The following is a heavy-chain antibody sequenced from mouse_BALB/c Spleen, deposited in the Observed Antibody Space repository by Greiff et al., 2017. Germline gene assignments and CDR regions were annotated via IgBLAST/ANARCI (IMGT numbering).Heavy chain of an antibody. V-gene: IGHV1-54*01. CDR3: ARKTTVVATDY. CDR1: GYAFTNYL. J-gene: IGHJ2*01. Sequence: ESGAELVRPGTSVKVSCKASGYAFTNYLIEWVKQRPGQGLEWIGVINPGSGGTNYNEKFKGKATLTADKSSSTAYMQLSSLTSDDSAVYFCARKTTVVATDYWGQGTTLTVSS. CDR2: INPGSGGT. D-gene: IGHD1-1*01.